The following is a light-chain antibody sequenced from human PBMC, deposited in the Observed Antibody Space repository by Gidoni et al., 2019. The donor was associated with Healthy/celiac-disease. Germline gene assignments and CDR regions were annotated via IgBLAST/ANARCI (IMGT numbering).Light chain of an antibody. J-gene: IGKJ4*02. Sequence: DIQMTQSPSSLSASVGDRVTITCQASQDISNYLNWYQQQPGKAPKPLIYDASNLEAGVPSRCSRSRSGADFTFTISSLQPEDIATYYCQQYDNRPSLTFGGGTKVEIK. CDR2: DAS. CDR3: QQYDNRPSLT. CDR1: QDISNY. V-gene: IGKV1-33*01.